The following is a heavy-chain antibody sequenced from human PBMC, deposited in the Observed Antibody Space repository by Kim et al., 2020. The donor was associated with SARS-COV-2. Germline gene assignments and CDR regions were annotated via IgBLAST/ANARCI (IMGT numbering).Heavy chain of an antibody. D-gene: IGHD3-9*01. CDR1: GYSFPSYW. Sequence: GESLKISCKGSGYSFPSYWISFVRPLPLPGLEWMGMIDPSDSYTNYSPSFQGHVTISADKSISTAYLQWSSLKASDTAMYYCATLTGYWVDYWGQGTLVTVSS. J-gene: IGHJ4*02. CDR2: IDPSDSYT. V-gene: IGHV5-10-1*01. CDR3: ATLTGYWVDY.